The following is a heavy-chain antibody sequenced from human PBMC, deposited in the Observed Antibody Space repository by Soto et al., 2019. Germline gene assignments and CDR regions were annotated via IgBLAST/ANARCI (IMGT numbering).Heavy chain of an antibody. CDR2: TSNSGST. CDR3: ASGGGSTKVDY. CDR1: GGSITSSGYY. J-gene: IGHJ4*02. D-gene: IGHD3-16*01. V-gene: IGHV4-31*03. Sequence: QVQLQESGPGLVKPSQTLSLTCTVSGGSITSSGYYWSWIRQHPGEGLEWIGFTSNSGSTSYNPSLKSRVTISVDTSSNEFSLHLKSVTAADTAVYYCASGGGSTKVDYWGQGTLVTVSP.